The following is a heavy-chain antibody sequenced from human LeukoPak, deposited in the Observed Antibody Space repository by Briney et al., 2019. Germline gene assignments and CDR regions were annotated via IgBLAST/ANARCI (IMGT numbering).Heavy chain of an antibody. Sequence: GGSLRLSYAASGFTFSDFGMTWVRQAPGMGLEWGSYISSSSLSIYYADSVKGRFTISRDNARNSLYLQMNSLRAEDTAMYYCARDATPTQLWFRGSFDYWGLGALVTVAS. CDR1: GFTFSDFG. CDR2: ISSSSLSI. J-gene: IGHJ4*02. CDR3: ARDATPTQLWFRGSFDY. D-gene: IGHD5-18*01. V-gene: IGHV3-48*01.